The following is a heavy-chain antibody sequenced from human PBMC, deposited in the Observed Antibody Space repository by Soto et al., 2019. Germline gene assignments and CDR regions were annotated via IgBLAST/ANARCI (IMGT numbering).Heavy chain of an antibody. CDR1: GFTFGDYA. J-gene: IGHJ4*02. CDR3: TRAQDYSGYGDVDVFDY. D-gene: IGHD5-12*01. CDR2: IRSKAYGGTT. V-gene: IGHV3-49*03. Sequence: GGSLRLSCTASGFTFGDYAMSWFRQAPGKGLEWVGFIRSKAYGGTTEYAASVKGRFTISRDDSKSIAYLQMNSLKTEDTAVYYCTRAQDYSGYGDVDVFDYWGQGTLVTVSS.